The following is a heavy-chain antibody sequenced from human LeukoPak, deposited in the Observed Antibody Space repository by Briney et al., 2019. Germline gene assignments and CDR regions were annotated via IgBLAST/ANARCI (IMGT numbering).Heavy chain of an antibody. J-gene: IGHJ4*02. Sequence: GGXLRLSCAASGFTFSSYDMSGVRQAPGKGLEGVSAISGSGGITYYADSVKGLFTISTDNSTNTLYLQMNSLRAEDTAVYYCAKGIVVPAAIRPQSRFDYWGQGTLVTVSS. CDR3: AKGIVVPAAIRPQSRFDY. CDR2: ISGSGGIT. D-gene: IGHD2-2*01. V-gene: IGHV3-23*01. CDR1: GFTFSSYD.